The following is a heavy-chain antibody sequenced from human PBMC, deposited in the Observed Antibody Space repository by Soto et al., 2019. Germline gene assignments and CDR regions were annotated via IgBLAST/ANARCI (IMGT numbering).Heavy chain of an antibody. D-gene: IGHD6-19*01. J-gene: IGHJ4*02. V-gene: IGHV1-69*02. CDR2: IIPILGIA. Sequence: QVQLVQSGAEVKKPGSSVKVSCKASGGTFSSYTISWVRQAPGQGLEWMGRIIPILGIANYAQKFQGRVTITADKFTSTAYVELTSLRSEDTAVYYCARGEQWLAHGDWGQGTLVTVSS. CDR1: GGTFSSYT. CDR3: ARGEQWLAHGD.